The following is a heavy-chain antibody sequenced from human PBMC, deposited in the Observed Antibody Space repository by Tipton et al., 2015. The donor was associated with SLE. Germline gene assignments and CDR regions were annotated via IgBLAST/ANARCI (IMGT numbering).Heavy chain of an antibody. D-gene: IGHD2-21*02. CDR3: ARDRTTNWYSDEDAFDI. CDR2: INPKSGVT. Sequence: QVQLVQSGAEVKKPGASVKVSCKASGYTFIGYYIHWVRQAPGQGLEWMGRINPKSGVTNYAQRFQGRVSMTRDTSIFTAYMELTTLRSGDTAVYYCARDRTTNWYSDEDAFDIWGQGTMVTVSS. J-gene: IGHJ3*02. CDR1: GYTFIGYY. V-gene: IGHV1-2*06.